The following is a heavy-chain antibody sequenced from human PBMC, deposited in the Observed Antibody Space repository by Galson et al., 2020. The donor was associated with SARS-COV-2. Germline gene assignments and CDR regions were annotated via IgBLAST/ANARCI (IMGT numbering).Heavy chain of an antibody. D-gene: IGHD3-16*01. Sequence: SVKVSCKASGGTFSSYAISWVRQAPGQGLAWMGGIIPIFGTANYAQKFQGRVTITADESTSTAYMELSSLRSEDTAVYYCARVPTLYVGDAFDIWGQGTMVTVSS. CDR3: ARVPTLYVGDAFDI. V-gene: IGHV1-69*13. CDR1: GGTFSSYA. CDR2: IIPIFGTA. J-gene: IGHJ3*02.